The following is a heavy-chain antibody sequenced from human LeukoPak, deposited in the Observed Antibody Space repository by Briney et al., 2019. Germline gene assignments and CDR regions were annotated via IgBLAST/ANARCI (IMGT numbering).Heavy chain of an antibody. D-gene: IGHD3-22*01. Sequence: TSETLSLTCTVSGGSISSYYWNWIRQPPGKGLEWIGYIYYSGSTNYNPSLKSRVTISVDTSKNHFSLKLSSVTAADTAVYYCARGDDSSGYYSIFYFDYWGQGTLVTVSS. J-gene: IGHJ4*02. CDR2: IYYSGST. CDR3: ARGDDSSGYYSIFYFDY. CDR1: GGSISSYY. V-gene: IGHV4-59*01.